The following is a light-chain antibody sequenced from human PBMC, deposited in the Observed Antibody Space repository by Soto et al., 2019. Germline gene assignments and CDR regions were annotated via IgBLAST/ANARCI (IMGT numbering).Light chain of an antibody. CDR3: QQSSTTPLT. J-gene: IGKJ4*01. V-gene: IGKV1-39*01. CDR2: AAS. CDR1: QSISSY. Sequence: DIPMTQSPSSLSASVGDRVTITCRASQSISSYLNWYQQKPGRAPQLLIYAASSLQSGVPSRFSGSGSGTDFTLTISSLQPEDFATYYCQQSSTTPLTFGGGTKVEIK.